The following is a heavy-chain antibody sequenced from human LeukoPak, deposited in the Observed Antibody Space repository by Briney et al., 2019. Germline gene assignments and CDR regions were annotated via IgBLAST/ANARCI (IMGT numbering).Heavy chain of an antibody. CDR2: IYSCGST. Sequence: PGGSLRLSCAASGFTVSSNYMSWVRQAPGKGLEWVSVIYSCGSTYYADSVKGRFTISRDNSKNTLYLQMNSLRAEDTAVYYCARDPVYGDYSYWGQGTLVTVSS. J-gene: IGHJ4*02. CDR3: ARDPVYGDYSY. D-gene: IGHD4-17*01. CDR1: GFTVSSNY. V-gene: IGHV3-66*01.